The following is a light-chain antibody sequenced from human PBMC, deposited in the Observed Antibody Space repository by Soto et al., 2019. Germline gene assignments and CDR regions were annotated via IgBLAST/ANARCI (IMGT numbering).Light chain of an antibody. V-gene: IGKV3-15*01. CDR1: QSVSRN. CDR2: GAS. Sequence: EIAMTQSPAILSVSPGERVTLSCRASQSVSRNLAWYQQKPGQAPRLLIYGASTRATGIPARFSGSGSGTGFTLTITSLQSEDFAVYYCQQYNNWPPWTFGQGTKVEIK. CDR3: QQYNNWPPWT. J-gene: IGKJ1*01.